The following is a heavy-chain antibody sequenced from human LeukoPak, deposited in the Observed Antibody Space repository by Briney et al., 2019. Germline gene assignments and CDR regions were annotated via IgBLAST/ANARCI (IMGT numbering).Heavy chain of an antibody. CDR1: GFSFGSYG. J-gene: IGHJ4*02. V-gene: IGHV3-33*01. CDR2: IWAGGRRA. D-gene: IGHD1-20*01. CDR3: ARDSNNYYFDY. Sequence: GRSLRLSCAASGFSFGSYGMRWVRQAPGKGLEWVSVIWAGGRRAFYAGSVRGRFTFSRDNSNNTLYLHMTSLRAWDPAVYYCARDSNNYYFDYCCRG.